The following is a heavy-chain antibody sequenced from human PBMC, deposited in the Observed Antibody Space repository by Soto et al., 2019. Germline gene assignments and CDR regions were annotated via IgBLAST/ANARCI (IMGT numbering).Heavy chain of an antibody. CDR1: GFTFSSYS. Sequence: EVQLVESGGGLVKPGGSLRLSCAASGFTFSSYSMNWVRQAPGKGLEWVSSISSSSSYIYYADSVKGRFTIPRDNAKNSLYLQMNSLRAEDTAVYYCARYYDFWSGRLNAFDIWGQGTMVTVSS. V-gene: IGHV3-21*01. CDR3: ARYYDFWSGRLNAFDI. CDR2: ISSSSSYI. D-gene: IGHD3-3*01. J-gene: IGHJ3*02.